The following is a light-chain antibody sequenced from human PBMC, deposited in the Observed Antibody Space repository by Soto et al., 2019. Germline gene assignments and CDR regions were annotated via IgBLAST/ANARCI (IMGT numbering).Light chain of an antibody. J-gene: IGKJ1*01. Sequence: EIVLTQSPATLSLSPGERATLSCRASQSVSSYLSLYQQKPGQAHRLLIYDAYNRATGIPARFSRSGSGTDFNLTISSLEPEDFAVYYCQQRSDWPPWTFGQGTKVEIK. CDR3: QQRSDWPPWT. CDR2: DAY. V-gene: IGKV3-11*01. CDR1: QSVSSY.